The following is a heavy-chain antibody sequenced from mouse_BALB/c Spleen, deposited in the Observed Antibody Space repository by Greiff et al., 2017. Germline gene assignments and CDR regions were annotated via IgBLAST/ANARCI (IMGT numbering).Heavy chain of an antibody. V-gene: IGHV1-80*01. CDR3: ARHEEEGTPYYYGSSPFAY. CDR2: IYPGDGDT. Sequence: VQLQESGTVLARPGASVKMSCKASGYTFTSYWMNWVKQRPGQGLEWIGQIYPGDGDTNYNGKFKGKATLTADKSSSTAYMQLSSLTSEDSAVYFCARHEEEGTPYYYGSSPFAYWGQGTLVTVSA. D-gene: IGHD1-1*01. J-gene: IGHJ3*01. CDR1: GYTFTSYW.